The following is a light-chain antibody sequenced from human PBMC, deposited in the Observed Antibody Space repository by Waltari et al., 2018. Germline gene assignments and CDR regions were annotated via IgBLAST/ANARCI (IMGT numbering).Light chain of an antibody. J-gene: IGLJ1*01. Sequence: QSGLTQPASVSGSPGQSITISCTGTSSDVGNYNLVSWYQQYPGKAPKLMVSEVTRRCEGVSDRVSGSKSGNTASLTIYGLQSEDEADYYCCSYAGLVIYVFGTGTKVTVL. CDR3: CSYAGLVIYV. CDR1: SSDVGNYNL. CDR2: EVT. V-gene: IGLV2-23*02.